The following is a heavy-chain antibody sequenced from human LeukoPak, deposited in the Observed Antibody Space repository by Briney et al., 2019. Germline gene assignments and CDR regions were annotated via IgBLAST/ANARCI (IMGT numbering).Heavy chain of an antibody. CDR1: GGSITSYY. V-gene: IGHV4-4*07. D-gene: IGHD6-13*01. CDR2: IYTSGSN. J-gene: IGHJ3*02. CDR3: ARGIAAESERALDI. Sequence: SETLSLTCTVSGGSITSYYWSWIRQPAGKGLEWIGRIYTSGSNNYNPSLKSRITMSVDTSKNQFSLKLSSVTAADTAVYYCARGIAAESERALDIWGQGTTVTVSS.